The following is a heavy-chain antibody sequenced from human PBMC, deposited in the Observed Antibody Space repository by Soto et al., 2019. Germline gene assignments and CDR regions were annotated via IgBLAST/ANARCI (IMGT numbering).Heavy chain of an antibody. V-gene: IGHV4-59*01. CDR2: IYYSGST. Sequence: QVQLQESGPGLVKPSETLSLTCTVSGGSISSYYWSWIRQPPGKGLQWIGYIYYSGSTNYNPSLKSRVTTSVDPSKSQFSLKLSSVTAADTAVYYCARRYGTSMDVWGQGTTVTVSS. D-gene: IGHD5-18*01. J-gene: IGHJ6*02. CDR1: GGSISSYY. CDR3: ARRYGTSMDV.